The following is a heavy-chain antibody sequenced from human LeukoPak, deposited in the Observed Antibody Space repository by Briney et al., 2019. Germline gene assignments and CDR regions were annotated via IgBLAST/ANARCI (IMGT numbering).Heavy chain of an antibody. J-gene: IGHJ4*02. CDR1: GFIFGDYA. D-gene: IGHD3-10*01. CDR3: AKSFGSTSYPLDY. Sequence: GASLRLSCAASGFIFGDYAMHWVRQAPGKGLEWVSGISWNSDSIAYADSVKGRFTISRDNAKNTLYLQMNSLRVEDMALYYCAKSFGSTSYPLDYWGQGTLVTVSS. V-gene: IGHV3-9*03. CDR2: ISWNSDSI.